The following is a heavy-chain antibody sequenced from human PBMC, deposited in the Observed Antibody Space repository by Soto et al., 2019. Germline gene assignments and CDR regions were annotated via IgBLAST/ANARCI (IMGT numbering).Heavy chain of an antibody. D-gene: IGHD3-22*01. CDR3: AKGDDYDSSGYSS. CDR1: GYTFTSYD. J-gene: IGHJ4*02. V-gene: IGHV1-8*02. Sequence: QVQLVQSGAEVKKPGASVKVSCKASGYTFTSYDVNWVRQATGQGLEWMGWMNPNTGNTGYAQKFQGRVPMTRDTSITTAYMELSSLRSEDTAVYYCAKGDDYDSSGYSSWGQGTLVTVSS. CDR2: MNPNTGNT.